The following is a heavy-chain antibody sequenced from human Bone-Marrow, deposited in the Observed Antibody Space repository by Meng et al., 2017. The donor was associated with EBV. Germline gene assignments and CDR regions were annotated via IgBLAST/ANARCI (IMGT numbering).Heavy chain of an antibody. CDR1: GGNFRISA. CDR3: ARESGRGYSSDY. J-gene: IGHJ4*02. CDR2: FLPILGAP. Sequence: QGQLVRAGAEVKKPGSSVQVSCKASGGNFRISAISWLRQAPGQGLEWMGGFLPILGAPNYAQRFQDRVTITADESTSTGYMELSSLRSDDTAVYYCARESGRGYSSDYWGQGTLVTVSS. V-gene: IGHV1-69*01. D-gene: IGHD5-18*01.